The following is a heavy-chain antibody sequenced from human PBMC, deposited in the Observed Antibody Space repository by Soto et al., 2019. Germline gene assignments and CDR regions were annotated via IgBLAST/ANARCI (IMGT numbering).Heavy chain of an antibody. Sequence: GGSLRLSCAASGFTFDDYAMHWVRQAPGKGLEWVSGISWNSGSIGYADSVKGRFTISRDNAKNSLYLQMNSLRAEDTALYYCAKGRLRIAARNWFDPWGQGTLVTVSS. J-gene: IGHJ5*02. CDR1: GFTFDDYA. D-gene: IGHD6-6*01. CDR2: ISWNSGSI. V-gene: IGHV3-9*01. CDR3: AKGRLRIAARNWFDP.